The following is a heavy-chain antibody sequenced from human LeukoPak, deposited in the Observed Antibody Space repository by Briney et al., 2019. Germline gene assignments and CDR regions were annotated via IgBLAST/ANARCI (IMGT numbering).Heavy chain of an antibody. CDR2: INWNGGST. D-gene: IGHD6-13*01. CDR1: GFTFDDYG. CDR3: ARSRSLTIAAAGPFDY. Sequence: GWSLRLSCAASGFTFDDYGMSWVRQAPGKGLEWVSGINWNGGSTGYADSVKGRFTISRDNAKNSLYLQMNSLRAEDTALYYCARSRSLTIAAAGPFDYWGQGTLVTVSS. J-gene: IGHJ4*02. V-gene: IGHV3-20*04.